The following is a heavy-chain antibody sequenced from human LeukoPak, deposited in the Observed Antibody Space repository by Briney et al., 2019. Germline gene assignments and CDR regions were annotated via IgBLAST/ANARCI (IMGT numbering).Heavy chain of an antibody. Sequence: SETLSLTCTVSGGSVSSGSYYWSWIRQPPGKGLEWIGDIYYSGSTNYNPSLKSRVTISVDTSKNQFSLKLSSVTAADTAVYYCAGDPVVVVAASDYYYYYGMDVWGQGTTVTVSS. D-gene: IGHD2-15*01. CDR2: IYYSGST. CDR1: GGSVSSGSYY. CDR3: AGDPVVVVAASDYYYYYGMDV. J-gene: IGHJ6*02. V-gene: IGHV4-61*01.